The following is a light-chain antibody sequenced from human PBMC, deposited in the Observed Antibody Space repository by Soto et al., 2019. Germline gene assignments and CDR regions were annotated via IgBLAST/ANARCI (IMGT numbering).Light chain of an antibody. J-gene: IGKJ1*01. CDR3: RPYGSPCP. V-gene: IGKV3-20*01. Sequence: EIVWTKSPGTLSLSPGERATPSCRASQSGSSSYLAWDQQKPGQAPRLLIYGAFSRATGIRDRFSCSGSGTDFTLPINRLEPEDFAVYYCRPYGSPCPFGQGTKVEIK. CDR2: GAF. CDR1: QSGSSSY.